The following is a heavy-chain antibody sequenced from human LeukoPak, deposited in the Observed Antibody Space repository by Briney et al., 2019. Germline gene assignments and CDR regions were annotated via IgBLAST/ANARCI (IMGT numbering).Heavy chain of an antibody. CDR2: ISGSGGST. Sequence: GGSLRLSCAASGFTFSSYAMSWVRQAPGKGLEWVSAISGSGGSTYYADSVKGRFTISRDNSKNTLYLQMNSLRAEDTAVYYCAKSRGVTAIRYYFDYWAQGTLVTVSS. V-gene: IGHV3-23*01. CDR3: AKSRGVTAIRYYFDY. D-gene: IGHD2-21*02. CDR1: GFTFSSYA. J-gene: IGHJ4*02.